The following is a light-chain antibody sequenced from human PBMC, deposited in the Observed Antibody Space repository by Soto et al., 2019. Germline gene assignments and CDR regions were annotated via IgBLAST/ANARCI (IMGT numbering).Light chain of an antibody. J-gene: IGKJ1*01. CDR2: GAS. Sequence: EIVFTHSLCTLAFSSCEGSTPSCRASQTVGSSFLAWFQHKPGQAPRLLIYGASTRATGIPDRFSGSGSGTDFTLTISRLETEDFAVYYCHQYGSSQTFGQGTKVDIK. CDR1: QTVGSSF. V-gene: IGKV3-20*01. CDR3: HQYGSSQT.